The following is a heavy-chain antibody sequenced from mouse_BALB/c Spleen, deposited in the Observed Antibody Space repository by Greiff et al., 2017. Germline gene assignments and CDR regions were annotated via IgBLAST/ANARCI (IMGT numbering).Heavy chain of an antibody. Sequence: QVQLKESGPGLVQPSQSLSITCTVSGFSLTSYGVHWVRQSPGKGLEWLGVIWSGGSTDYNAAFISRLSISKDNSKSQVFFKMNSLQADDTAIYYCARNSESGYYVGYYFDYWGQGTTLTVSS. CDR2: IWSGGST. CDR3: ARNSESGYYVGYYFDY. V-gene: IGHV2-4-1*01. J-gene: IGHJ2*01. CDR1: GFSLTSYG. D-gene: IGHD2-3*01.